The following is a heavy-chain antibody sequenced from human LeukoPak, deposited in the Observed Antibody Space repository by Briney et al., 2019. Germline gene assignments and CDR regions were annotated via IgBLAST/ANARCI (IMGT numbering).Heavy chain of an antibody. CDR2: ISSSSSYI. CDR3: ARDRRITMIVVVTKHDDAFDI. V-gene: IGHV3-21*01. CDR1: GFTFSSYS. D-gene: IGHD3-22*01. J-gene: IGHJ3*02. Sequence: GRSLRLSCAASGFTFSSYSMNWVRQAPGKGLEWVSSISSSSSYIYYADSVKGRFTISRDNAKNSLYLQMNSLRAEDTAVYYCARDRRITMIVVVTKHDDAFDIWGQGTMVTVSS.